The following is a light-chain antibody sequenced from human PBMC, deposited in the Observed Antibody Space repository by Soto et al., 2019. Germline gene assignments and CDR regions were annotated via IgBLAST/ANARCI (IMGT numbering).Light chain of an antibody. CDR2: KVS. CDR3: MQGTHSEIT. V-gene: IGKV2-30*01. J-gene: IGKJ5*01. CDR1: QSLVYTGGNTY. Sequence: DVVMTQSPLSLPVTLGQPASISCRSSQSLVYTGGNTYLSWFQQRPGQSPRRLVYKVSNRDSGVPDRFSGSGSGTDFTLKISRVEAEDVGVYYCMQGTHSEITFGHGTRLEIK.